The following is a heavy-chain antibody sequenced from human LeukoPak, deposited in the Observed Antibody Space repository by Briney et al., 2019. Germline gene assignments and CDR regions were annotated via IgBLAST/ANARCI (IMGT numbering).Heavy chain of an antibody. D-gene: IGHD6-13*01. Sequence: PGGSLRLSCAASGFTFSSYGMHWVRQAPGKGLEWVGFIRFDLSNKFHADSVKGRFTISRDNSKNTLYLQMNSLRADDTAGYYCAKDLRIAATGMTGDYWGQGTLVTVSS. V-gene: IGHV3-30*02. CDR1: GFTFSSYG. CDR2: IRFDLSNK. J-gene: IGHJ4*02. CDR3: AKDLRIAATGMTGDY.